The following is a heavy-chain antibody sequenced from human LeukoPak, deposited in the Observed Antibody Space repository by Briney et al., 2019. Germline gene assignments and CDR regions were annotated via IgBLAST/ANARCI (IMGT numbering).Heavy chain of an antibody. D-gene: IGHD3-16*01. Sequence: PGGSLRLSCGASGFTFSSYGMHWVRQAPGKGLEWVAFIRYDGNNKYYADSVKGRLTITRDNSKNTLYLQMNSLRDADTAVYYCAKGYRNHLLMLFDSWGQGTLVTVSS. V-gene: IGHV3-30*02. CDR3: AKGYRNHLLMLFDS. J-gene: IGHJ4*02. CDR1: GFTFSSYG. CDR2: IRYDGNNK.